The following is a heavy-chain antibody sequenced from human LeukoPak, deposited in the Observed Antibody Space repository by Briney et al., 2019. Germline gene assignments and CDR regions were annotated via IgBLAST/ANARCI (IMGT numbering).Heavy chain of an antibody. CDR3: ATGYYRTFDY. Sequence: PGGSLRLSCAASGLKFDDHGMSWVRQVPGKGLEWVSGLDWIGASTSYADSVKGRFTISRDNARNSLYLQMNSLKVEDTAFYFCATGYYRTFDYWGQGTLVTVSS. CDR1: GLKFDDHG. J-gene: IGHJ4*02. CDR2: LDWIGAST. V-gene: IGHV3-20*04. D-gene: IGHD3-16*02.